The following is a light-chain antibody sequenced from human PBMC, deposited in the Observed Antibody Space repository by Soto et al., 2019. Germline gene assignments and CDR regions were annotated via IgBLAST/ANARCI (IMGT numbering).Light chain of an antibody. J-gene: IGLJ1*01. Sequence: QSALTQPASVSGSPGQSITISCTGTSSDVGAHHYVSWYQQHPGKAPKLMIFDVSDRPSGISYRFSGSKSDNTASLTISGLQAEDEADYYCGSYTRSSAPYVFGTGTKLTVL. V-gene: IGLV2-14*01. CDR2: DVS. CDR1: SSDVGAHHY. CDR3: GSYTRSSAPYV.